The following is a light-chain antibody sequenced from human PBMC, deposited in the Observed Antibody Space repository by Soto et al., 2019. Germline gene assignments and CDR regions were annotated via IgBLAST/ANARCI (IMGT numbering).Light chain of an antibody. CDR3: HQSNNLPYT. CDR1: QSVRDN. CDR2: GAS. V-gene: IGKV3-15*01. Sequence: EIVMTHSPATLSVSPGERATLSCRASQSVRDNLAWYQQKPGQAPSILIYGASTRATGIPARFSGSGSGTEFTLTINCLQSEDFALDFCHQSNNLPYTFGQGTKLELK. J-gene: IGKJ2*01.